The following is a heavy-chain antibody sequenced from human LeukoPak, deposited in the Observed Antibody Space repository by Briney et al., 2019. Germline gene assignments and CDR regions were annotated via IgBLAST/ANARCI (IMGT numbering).Heavy chain of an antibody. CDR3: ANSGYSSSWYEYGHYYYMDV. CDR2: IYTSGST. J-gene: IGHJ6*03. Sequence: SETLSLTCTVSGGSISSYYWSWIRQPAGKGLEWIGRIYTSGSTNYNPSLKSRVTISVDTSKNQFSLKLSSVTAADTAVYYCANSGYSSSWYEYGHYYYMDVWGKGTTVTVSS. V-gene: IGHV4-4*07. CDR1: GGSISSYY. D-gene: IGHD6-13*01.